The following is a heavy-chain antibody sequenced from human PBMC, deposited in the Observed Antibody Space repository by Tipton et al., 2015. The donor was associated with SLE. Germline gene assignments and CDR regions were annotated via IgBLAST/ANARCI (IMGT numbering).Heavy chain of an antibody. CDR1: GGSISNSDYH. J-gene: IGHJ4*02. CDR3: ARGGNFDSSGFFLY. D-gene: IGHD3-22*01. Sequence: TLSLTCTVSGGSISNSDYHWAWIRQPPGKGLEWIGSIYHTGSIHYNPSLKSRATMSIDASKNQFSLTLNSVTAADTAVYYCARGGNFDSSGFFLYWGPGTLVTVSS. V-gene: IGHV4-39*07. CDR2: IYHTGSI.